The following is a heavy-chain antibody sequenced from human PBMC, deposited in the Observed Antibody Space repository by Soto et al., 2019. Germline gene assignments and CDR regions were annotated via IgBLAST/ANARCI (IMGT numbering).Heavy chain of an antibody. D-gene: IGHD6-13*01. CDR3: ARDGQAAAGTYYFDY. Sequence: ASVKVSCKASGYTFTSYYLHWVRQAPGQGREWMGWIIPNRGATNYAQKLQRRVTMTRDTSISTAYMALSRLRSDDTAVYYCARDGQAAAGTYYFDYWGQGTLVPLSS. J-gene: IGHJ4*01. CDR2: IIPNRGAT. V-gene: IGHV1-2*02. CDR1: GYTFTSYY.